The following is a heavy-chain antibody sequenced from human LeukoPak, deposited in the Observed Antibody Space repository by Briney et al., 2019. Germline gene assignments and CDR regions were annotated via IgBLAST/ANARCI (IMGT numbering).Heavy chain of an antibody. CDR1: GFSFTKYA. Sequence: PGGSLRVSCAASGFSFTKYAMDWVRQAPGKGLEWVAIISKDGSMRYYADSVKGRFTVSRDNSNNAVYLQMNSLKSEVTAVYYCAGEKFDIWGQGTMVTVSA. CDR3: AGEKFDI. CDR2: ISKDGSMR. V-gene: IGHV3-30*04. J-gene: IGHJ3*02.